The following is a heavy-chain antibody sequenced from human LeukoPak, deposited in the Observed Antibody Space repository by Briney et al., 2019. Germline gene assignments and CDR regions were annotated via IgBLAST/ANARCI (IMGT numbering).Heavy chain of an antibody. J-gene: IGHJ4*02. Sequence: ASVKVSCKASGYTFTSYGISWVRQAPGQGLEWMGWISAYNGNTNYAQKLQGRVTMTTDTSTSTAYMELRSLRSDDTAVYYCARASGTMVRGVIIFHWGQGTLVTVSS. CDR2: ISAYNGNT. CDR3: ARASGTMVRGVIIFH. D-gene: IGHD3-10*01. CDR1: GYTFTSYG. V-gene: IGHV1-18*01.